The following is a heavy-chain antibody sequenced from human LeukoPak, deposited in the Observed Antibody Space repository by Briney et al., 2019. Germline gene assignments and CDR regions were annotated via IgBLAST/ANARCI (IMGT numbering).Heavy chain of an antibody. V-gene: IGHV1-2*02. D-gene: IGHD4-17*01. Sequence: GASVKVSCKASGYTFTAYYMHWVRQAPGQGLEWMGWINPNSGGTNYAQKFQGRVTMTRDTSISTAYMELSRLRSDDTAVYYCARAATTVTMIDYWGQGTLVTVSS. CDR3: ARAATTVTMIDY. J-gene: IGHJ4*02. CDR2: INPNSGGT. CDR1: GYTFTAYY.